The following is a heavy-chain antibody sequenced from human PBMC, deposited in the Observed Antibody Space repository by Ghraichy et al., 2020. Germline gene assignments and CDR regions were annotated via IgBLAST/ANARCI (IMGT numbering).Heavy chain of an antibody. Sequence: GGSLRLSCAASDFTFTSYGMNWVRQAPGKGLEWISYFGSNGRTVYYADSVKGRFTISRDIAKSSLVLQMNSLRDEDTAIYYCARGGRWLQLPNGFWYFDLWAVAPWSLSPQ. CDR3: ARGGRWLQLPNGFWYFDL. V-gene: IGHV3-48*03. J-gene: IGHJ2*01. CDR2: FGSNGRTV. CDR1: DFTFTSYG. D-gene: IGHD5-24*01.